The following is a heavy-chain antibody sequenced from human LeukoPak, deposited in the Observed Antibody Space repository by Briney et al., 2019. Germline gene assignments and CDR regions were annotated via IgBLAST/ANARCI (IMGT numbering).Heavy chain of an antibody. D-gene: IGHD5-24*01. CDR1: GFIFSSYW. V-gene: IGHV3-7*04. J-gene: IGHJ4*02. Sequence: GGSLRLSCAASGFIFSSYWMNWARQAPGKGLEWVATINPNGNVNYYVDSVKGRFTISRDNAKNSLYLQMNSLRAEDTAIYYCTRVGYIDEGIDYWGQGTLVTVSS. CDR3: TRVGYIDEGIDY. CDR2: INPNGNVN.